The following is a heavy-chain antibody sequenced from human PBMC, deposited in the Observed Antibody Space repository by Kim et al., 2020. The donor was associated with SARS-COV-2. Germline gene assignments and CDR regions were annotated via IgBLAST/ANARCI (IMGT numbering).Heavy chain of an antibody. CDR1: GFTFSGYG. Sequence: GGSLRLSCAASGFTFSGYGMHWVRQAPGKGLHWVSDITCDGSGLYYADSVKGRFTISRDNSKNTLYLQMNTLRTEDTAVYYCALSSPMATRIRDYYYSGMHVGGRGPAVT. V-gene: IGHV3-NL1*01. D-gene: IGHD6-6*01. CDR2: ITCDGSGL. CDR3: ALSSPMATRIRDYYYSGMHV. J-gene: IGHJ6*01.